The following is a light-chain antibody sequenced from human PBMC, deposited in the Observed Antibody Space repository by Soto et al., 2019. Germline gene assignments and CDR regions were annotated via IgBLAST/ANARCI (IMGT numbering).Light chain of an antibody. CDR1: QSVRNNY. CDR3: QQYGSSPQT. CDR2: GAS. Sequence: EIVLTQSPGTLSLSPGERATLSCRASQSVRNNYLAWYQQRPGQAPRLLFHGASNRATGIPDRFSGSGSGTDFTLTISRLEPEDFAVYYCQQYGSSPQTFVQGTKLEIK. J-gene: IGKJ2*01. V-gene: IGKV3-20*01.